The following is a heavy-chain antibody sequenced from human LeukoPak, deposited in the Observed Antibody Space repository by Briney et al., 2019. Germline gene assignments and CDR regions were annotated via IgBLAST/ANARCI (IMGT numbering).Heavy chain of an antibody. CDR1: GFTFSSYW. Sequence: GGSLRLSCTASGFTFSSYWMHWVRQAPGKGLVWVSRISTDGSDTIYADSVRGRFTISRDDAKNTLYLQMNNLRAEDTAVYYCVRGGPSTWSWGQGILVTVSS. J-gene: IGHJ5*02. CDR3: VRGGPSTWS. CDR2: ISTDGSDT. D-gene: IGHD2-15*01. V-gene: IGHV3-74*01.